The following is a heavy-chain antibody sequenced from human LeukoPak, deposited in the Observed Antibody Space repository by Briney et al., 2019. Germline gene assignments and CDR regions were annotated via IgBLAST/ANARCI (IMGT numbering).Heavy chain of an antibody. CDR1: GFTFSSYW. D-gene: IGHD3-10*01. CDR2: IKQDGSEK. V-gene: IGHV3-7*01. Sequence: PGGSLRLSCAASGFTFSSYWMSWVRQAPGKGLEWVANIKQDGSEKYYVDSVKGRFTISRDNAKNSLYLQMNSLRAVDTAVYYCARDLWFGELLADYWGQGTLVTVSS. J-gene: IGHJ4*02. CDR3: ARDLWFGELLADY.